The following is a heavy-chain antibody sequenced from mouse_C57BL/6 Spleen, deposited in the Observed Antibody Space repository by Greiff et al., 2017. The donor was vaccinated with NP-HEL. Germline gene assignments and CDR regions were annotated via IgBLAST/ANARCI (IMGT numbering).Heavy chain of an antibody. CDR3: THYDYDEGY. V-gene: IGHV1-5*01. J-gene: IGHJ2*01. Sequence: EVQGVESGTVLARPGASVKMSCKTSGYTFTSYWMHWVKQRPGQGLAWIGAIYPGNSDTSYNQKFKGKAKLTAVTSASTAYMELSSLTNEDSAVYYCTHYDYDEGYWGQGTTLTVSS. CDR2: IYPGNSDT. D-gene: IGHD2-4*01. CDR1: GYTFTSYW.